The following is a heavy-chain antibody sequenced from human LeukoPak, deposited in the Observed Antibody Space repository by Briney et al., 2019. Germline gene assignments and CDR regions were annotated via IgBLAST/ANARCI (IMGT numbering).Heavy chain of an antibody. V-gene: IGHV3-7*03. Sequence: PGKSLRLSCVASGFTFSSSWMSWVRQGPGKGLEWVASINQDEIHYVDAVRGRFTISRDNAKNSLYLQMNSLRAEDTAVYYCARVVQLWSTYYYYYMDVWGKGTTVTISS. CDR3: ARVVQLWSTYYYYYMDV. J-gene: IGHJ6*03. CDR1: GFTFSSSW. D-gene: IGHD5-18*01. CDR2: INQDEI.